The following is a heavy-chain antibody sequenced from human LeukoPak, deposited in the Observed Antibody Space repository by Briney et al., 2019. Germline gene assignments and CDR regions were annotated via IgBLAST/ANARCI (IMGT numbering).Heavy chain of an antibody. D-gene: IGHD3-3*01. V-gene: IGHV3-7*01. Sequence: GGSLRLSCAASGFIFTNYFMSWVRQAPGEGLEWVASIKHDGSEKYYVDSVRGRFTISRDNTMNSLYLQMSSLRAEDTAVYYCATDRGWRTSGYYLYYFEYWGQGTLVTHSS. J-gene: IGHJ4*02. CDR1: GFIFTNYF. CDR2: IKHDGSEK. CDR3: ATDRGWRTSGYYLYYFEY.